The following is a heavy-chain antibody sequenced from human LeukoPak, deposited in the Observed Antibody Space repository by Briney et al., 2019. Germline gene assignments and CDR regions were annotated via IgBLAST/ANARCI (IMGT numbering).Heavy chain of an antibody. CDR1: GFTFSSYA. CDR3: AREFGSSWYGANWFDP. CDR2: ISGSGGST. Sequence: GGSLRLSCAASGFTFSSYAMSWVRQAPGKGLEWVSAISGSGGSTYYADSVKGRFTISRDNSKNTLYLQMNSLRAEDTAVYYCAREFGSSWYGANWFDPWGQGTLVTVSS. V-gene: IGHV3-23*01. D-gene: IGHD6-13*01. J-gene: IGHJ5*02.